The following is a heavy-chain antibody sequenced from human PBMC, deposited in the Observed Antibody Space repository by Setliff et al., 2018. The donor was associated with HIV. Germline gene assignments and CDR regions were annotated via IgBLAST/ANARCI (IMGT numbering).Heavy chain of an antibody. V-gene: IGHV4-34*01. D-gene: IGHD2-8*02. CDR2: INLSRST. CDR3: ARAPTGVTNAFAI. J-gene: IGHJ3*02. CDR1: GASFSGYY. Sequence: SETLSLTCAVYGASFSGYYWSWIRQPPGKGLEWIGEINLSRSTDYNPSLKSRLTISLDTSKNQFSLKLTSVTAADTAVYYCARAPTGVTNAFAIWGQGTMVTVSS.